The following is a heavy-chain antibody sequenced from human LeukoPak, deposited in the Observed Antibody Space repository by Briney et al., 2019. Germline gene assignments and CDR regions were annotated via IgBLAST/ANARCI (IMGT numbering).Heavy chain of an antibody. CDR3: AREGRWYSYGSYFDP. CDR2: INHSGRT. Sequence: SETLSLTCAVSGGSFSGYYWTWIRQPPGKGLEWIGEINHSGRTNYNPSLKSRVIMSVDTSKNQFSLKLSSVTAADTAVYYCAREGRWYSYGSYFDPWGQGTLVTVSS. V-gene: IGHV4-34*01. CDR1: GGSFSGYY. J-gene: IGHJ5*02. D-gene: IGHD5-18*01.